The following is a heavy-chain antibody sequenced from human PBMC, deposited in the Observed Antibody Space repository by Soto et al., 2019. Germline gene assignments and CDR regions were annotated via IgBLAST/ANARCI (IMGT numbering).Heavy chain of an antibody. CDR2: IIPIFGTA. CDR3: ARHRHPRGTAGDTSPLDP. Sequence: SVKVSCKASGGTFSSYAISRVRQAPGQGLEWMGGIIPIFGTANYAQKFQGRVTITADKSTSTAYMELSSLRAEDTAVYFCARHRHPRGTAGDTSPLDPLGKAPQVTVSS. D-gene: IGHD3-16*01. CDR1: GGTFSSYA. V-gene: IGHV1-69*06. J-gene: IGHJ5*02.